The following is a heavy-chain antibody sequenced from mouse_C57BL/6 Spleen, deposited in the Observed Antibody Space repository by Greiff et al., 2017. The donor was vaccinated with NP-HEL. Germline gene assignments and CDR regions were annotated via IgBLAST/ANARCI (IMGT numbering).Heavy chain of an antibody. CDR3: ARGGYDYDAGFAY. Sequence: QVQLQQPGAELVKPGASVKLSCKASGYTFTSYWMHWVKQRPGQGLEWIGMIHPNSGSTNYNEKFKSKATLTVDKSSSTAYMQLSSLTSEVSAVYYCARGGYDYDAGFAYWGQGTLVTVSA. V-gene: IGHV1-64*01. D-gene: IGHD2-4*01. CDR2: IHPNSGST. J-gene: IGHJ3*01. CDR1: GYTFTSYW.